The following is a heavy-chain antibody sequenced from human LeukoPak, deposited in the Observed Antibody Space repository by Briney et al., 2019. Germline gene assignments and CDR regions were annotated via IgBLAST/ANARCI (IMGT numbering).Heavy chain of an antibody. D-gene: IGHD3-16*01. CDR1: GFTFSSYS. CDR3: AREKGGGDYYMDV. CDR2: ISSSSSYI. V-gene: IGHV3-21*01. J-gene: IGHJ6*03. Sequence: GGSLRLSCAASGFTFSSYSMNWVRQAPGKGLEWVSSISSSSSYIYYADSVKGRFTISRDNAKNSLYLQMNSLRAEDTAVYYCAREKGGGDYYMDVWGKGTTVTVSS.